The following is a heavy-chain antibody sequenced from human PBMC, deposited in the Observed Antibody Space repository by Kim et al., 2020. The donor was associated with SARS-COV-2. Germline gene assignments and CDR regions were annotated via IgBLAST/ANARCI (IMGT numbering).Heavy chain of an antibody. CDR2: INHSGST. D-gene: IGHD3-22*01. J-gene: IGHJ4*02. CDR1: GGSFSGYY. Sequence: SETLSLTCAVYGGSFSGYYWSWIRQPPGKGLEWIGEINHSGSTNYNPSLKSRVTISVDTSKNQFSLKLSSVTAADTAVYYCARLPGRGSSGPRDYWGQGTLVTVSS. CDR3: ARLPGRGSSGPRDY. V-gene: IGHV4-34*01.